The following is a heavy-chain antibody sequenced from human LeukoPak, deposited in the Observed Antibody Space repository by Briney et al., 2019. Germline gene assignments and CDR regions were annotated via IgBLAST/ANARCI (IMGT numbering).Heavy chain of an antibody. CDR2: IYSGGST. D-gene: IGHD4-17*01. J-gene: IGHJ4*02. Sequence: PGGSLRLSCAASGFTVSSNYMSWVRQAPGKGLEWVSVIYSGGSTYYADSVKGRFTISRDNSKNTLYLQMNSLRAEDTAVYYCARGDYGDYPAGAYYCDYWGQGTLVTVSS. V-gene: IGHV3-53*01. CDR1: GFTVSSNY. CDR3: ARGDYGDYPAGAYYCDY.